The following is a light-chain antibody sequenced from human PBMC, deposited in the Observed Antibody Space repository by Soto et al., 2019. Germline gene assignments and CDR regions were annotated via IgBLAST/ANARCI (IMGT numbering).Light chain of an antibody. CDR1: SSNIGSGV. CDR2: SNN. Sequence: QSVLTQPPSASGTPGQRVTISCSGSSSNIGSGVANWYQQLPGTAPKLLIYSNNQWPSGVPDRFSGSKSGTSASLAISGLQSEDEADYYCAAWDDSLNGPVFGTGTKVTVL. V-gene: IGLV1-44*01. CDR3: AAWDDSLNGPV. J-gene: IGLJ1*01.